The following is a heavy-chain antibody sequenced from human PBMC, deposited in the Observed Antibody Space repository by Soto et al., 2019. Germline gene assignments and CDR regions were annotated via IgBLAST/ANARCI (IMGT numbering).Heavy chain of an antibody. V-gene: IGHV1-69*19. CDR3: AREVQVHTPAFVY. CDR1: GGTFNTYA. J-gene: IGHJ4*02. CDR2: ISPMLGAA. Sequence: QVQLVQSGAEMKKPCSSVKVSCQSSGGTFNTYAMNWVRQAPGQGPEWMGGISPMLGAANYAQNFQGRVTITADEYTGTSYMQLSSLTSEDTALYFCAREVQVHTPAFVYWGQGTLVTVSS. D-gene: IGHD3-10*01.